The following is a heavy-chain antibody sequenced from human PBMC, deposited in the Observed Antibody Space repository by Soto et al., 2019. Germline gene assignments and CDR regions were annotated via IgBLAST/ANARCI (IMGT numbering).Heavy chain of an antibody. CDR3: ARDIAFDI. CDR1: GYTFTSYA. J-gene: IGHJ3*02. Sequence: QVQLVQSGAEVKKPGASVKVSCKASGYTFTSYAMHWVRQAPGQRLEWMGWINAGNGNRKYSQKFQGRVTITSDTSASTAYMELSSLRSEDTAIYYCARDIAFDIWGQGTMVTVSS. V-gene: IGHV1-3*01. CDR2: INAGNGNR.